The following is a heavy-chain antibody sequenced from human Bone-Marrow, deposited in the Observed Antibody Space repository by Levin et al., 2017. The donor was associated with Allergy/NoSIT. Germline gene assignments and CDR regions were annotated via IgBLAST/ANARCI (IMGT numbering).Heavy chain of an antibody. CDR1: GYTFTAYY. V-gene: IGHV1-2*02. CDR3: ARGRATTRGGDVRPYEY. Sequence: ASVKVSCKASGYTFTAYYIHWIRQAPGQGLEWMGWIGPHDGVTNYAETFQGRIMLTRDTSINTSDMELSRLTSDDTALYYCARGRATTRGGDVRPYEYWGQGSLVTVSS. CDR2: IGPHDGVT. J-gene: IGHJ4*02. D-gene: IGHD2-21*02.